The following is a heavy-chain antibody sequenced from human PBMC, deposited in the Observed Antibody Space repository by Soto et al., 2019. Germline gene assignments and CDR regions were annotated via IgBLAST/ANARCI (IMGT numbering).Heavy chain of an antibody. CDR1: GFSFSSFA. J-gene: IGHJ6*02. CDR3: AKTRGAMIYAISVYGMDV. CDR2: ISGSADST. Sequence: EVQLLESGGGFIHPGGSLRLSCAASGFSFSSFAMNWVRQAPGKGLEWVSIISGSADSTFYADSVKGRFTISRDNSNSTLYQQINSLRAEETAVYYCAKTRGAMIYAISVYGMDVWGQGTTVTVSS. D-gene: IGHD2-8*01. V-gene: IGHV3-23*01.